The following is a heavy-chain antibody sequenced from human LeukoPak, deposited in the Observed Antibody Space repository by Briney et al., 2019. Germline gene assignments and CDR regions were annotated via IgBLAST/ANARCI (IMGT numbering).Heavy chain of an antibody. Sequence: GASVKVSCKASGYTFTNYGISWVRQAPGQGLEWMGWISAYNGNTNYAQKLQGRVTMTTDTSTSTAYMELRSLRSDDTALYYCARTFYHDSSGYYRDAFDIWGQGTMVTVSS. CDR1: GYTFTNYG. V-gene: IGHV1-18*01. D-gene: IGHD3-22*01. CDR3: ARTFYHDSSGYYRDAFDI. J-gene: IGHJ3*02. CDR2: ISAYNGNT.